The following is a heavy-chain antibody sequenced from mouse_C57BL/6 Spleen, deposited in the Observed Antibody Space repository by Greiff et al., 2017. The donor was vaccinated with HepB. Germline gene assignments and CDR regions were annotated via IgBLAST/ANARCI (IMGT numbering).Heavy chain of an antibody. D-gene: IGHD2-3*01. CDR2: ISYDGSN. V-gene: IGHV3-6*01. CDR1: GYSITSGYY. Sequence: EVHLVESGPGLVKPSQSLSLTCSVPGYSITSGYYWNWIRQFPGNKLEWMGYISYDGSNNYNPSLKNRISITRDTSKNQFFLKLNSVTTEDTATYYCARDGYYPSYAMDYWGQGTSVTVSS. J-gene: IGHJ4*01. CDR3: ARDGYYPSYAMDY.